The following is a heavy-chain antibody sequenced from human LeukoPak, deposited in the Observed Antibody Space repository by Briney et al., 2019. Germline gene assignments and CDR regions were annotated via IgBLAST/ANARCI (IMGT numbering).Heavy chain of an antibody. CDR1: GYTFTGYY. Sequence: ASVKVSCKASGYTFTGYYMHWVRQAPGQGLEWMGWINPNSGGTNYAQKFQGRVTMTRDTSISTAYMELSRLRSDDTAVYYCARDTAYSSSSEYWGQGTLVTVSS. CDR3: ARDTAYSSSSEY. V-gene: IGHV1-2*02. D-gene: IGHD6-6*01. J-gene: IGHJ4*02. CDR2: INPNSGGT.